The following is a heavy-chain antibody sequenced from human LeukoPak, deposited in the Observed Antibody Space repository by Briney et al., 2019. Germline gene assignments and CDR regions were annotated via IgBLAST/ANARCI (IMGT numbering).Heavy chain of an antibody. V-gene: IGHV4-59*08. CDR1: GGSISTYY. D-gene: IGHD3-10*01. Sequence: SETLSLTCTVSGGSISTYYWSWIRQCPGKGLEWIGYIYSSGSTNYNPSLKSRVTISADTSKNQFSLKLSSVTAADTAVYYCARHHLRSGHFDYWGQGTLVPVSS. CDR2: IYSSGST. CDR3: ARHHLRSGHFDY. J-gene: IGHJ4*02.